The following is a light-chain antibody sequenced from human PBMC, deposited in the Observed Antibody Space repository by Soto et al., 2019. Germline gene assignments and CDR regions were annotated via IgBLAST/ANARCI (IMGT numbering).Light chain of an antibody. CDR3: QQYGGSPQT. J-gene: IGKJ1*01. Sequence: EIVLTQSPGTLPLSPGERATLSCRARESVRSSYLAWYQQKPGQAPRLLMYGASSRTTGTPDRFSGSGSGTDFTLTIGSLEPEDFAVYYCQQYGGSPQTFGQGTKVDIK. CDR2: GAS. CDR1: ESVRSSY. V-gene: IGKV3-20*01.